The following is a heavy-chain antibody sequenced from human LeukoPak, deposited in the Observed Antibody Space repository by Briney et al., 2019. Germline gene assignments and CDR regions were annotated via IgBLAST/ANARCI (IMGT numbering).Heavy chain of an antibody. V-gene: IGHV3-23*01. CDR1: GFTFSSYA. CDR2: ISGGGGTI. CDR3: AKDPNGDGGSFYY. J-gene: IGHJ4*02. Sequence: PGGSLRLSCAASGFTFSSYAMSWVRQAPGKGLEWVSAISGGGGTIYYAGSVKGRFTISRDNSKNMLSLQMNSLRAEDTAVYYCAKDPNGDGGSFYYWGQGTLVTVSS. D-gene: IGHD1-26*01.